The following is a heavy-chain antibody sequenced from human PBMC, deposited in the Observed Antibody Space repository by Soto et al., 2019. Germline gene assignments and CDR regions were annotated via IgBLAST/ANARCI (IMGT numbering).Heavy chain of an antibody. Sequence: GGSLRLSCAASGFTFGTYALHWGRQAPGKGLEWVAVISSDGSDKYYADSVKGRFTISRDNSKNTLYLQMNSLRAEDTAVFYCARDLSVGASDYYFDYWGQGTLVTVSS. J-gene: IGHJ4*02. CDR1: GFTFGTYA. V-gene: IGHV3-30-3*01. CDR3: ARDLSVGASDYYFDY. CDR2: ISSDGSDK. D-gene: IGHD1-26*01.